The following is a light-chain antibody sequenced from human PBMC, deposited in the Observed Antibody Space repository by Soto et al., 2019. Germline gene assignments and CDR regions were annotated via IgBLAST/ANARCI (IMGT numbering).Light chain of an antibody. CDR1: QSVSSTY. Sequence: EIVLTQSPGTLSLSPGERATLSCRASQSVSSTYLAWYQQKPGQAPRLLIYSASSRATGIPDRISGSGSGTDFTLTISRLEPEDFAVYYCQQYGNSQFTFGPGTKVDIK. V-gene: IGKV3-20*01. CDR3: QQYGNSQFT. CDR2: SAS. J-gene: IGKJ3*01.